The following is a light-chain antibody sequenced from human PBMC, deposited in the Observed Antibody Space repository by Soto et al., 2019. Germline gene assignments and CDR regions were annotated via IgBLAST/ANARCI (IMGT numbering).Light chain of an antibody. CDR2: GNT. Sequence: QSVLTQPPSVSGAPGQRVTISCTGSSSNIGAGYAVHWYQQLPGKAPKLLIYGNTNRPSGVPDRFSGSKSGTSASLAITGLQAEDEADYYCQSYDSSLSASYASGAGTKVTVL. CDR3: QSYDSSLSASYA. V-gene: IGLV1-40*01. J-gene: IGLJ1*01. CDR1: SSNIGAGYA.